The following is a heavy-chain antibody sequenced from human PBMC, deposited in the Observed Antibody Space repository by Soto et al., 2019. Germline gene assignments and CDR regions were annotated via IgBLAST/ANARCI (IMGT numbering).Heavy chain of an antibody. CDR1: GDNVSSNSAG. J-gene: IGHJ6*02. Sequence: SQTLSLTCVISGDNVSSNSAGWNWIRQSPSRGLEWLGRTYYKSKWNNDYALPVKSRITINPDTSKNQFSLHLYSVTPEDTAVYYCTGITWFRGMDVWGQGTPVTVSS. CDR3: TGITWFRGMDV. V-gene: IGHV6-1*01. D-gene: IGHD3-10*01. CDR2: TYYKSKWNN.